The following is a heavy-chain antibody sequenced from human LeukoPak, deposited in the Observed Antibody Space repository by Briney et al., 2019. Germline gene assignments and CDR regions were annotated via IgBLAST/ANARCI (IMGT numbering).Heavy chain of an antibody. CDR1: GFTFSSYA. CDR2: ISYDGSNK. Sequence: PGGSLRLSCAASGFTFSSYAMHWVRQAPGKGLEWVAVISYDGSNKYYADSVKGRFTISRDNSKNTPYLQMNSLRAEDTAAYYCASGNSSTSVDYWGQGTLVTVSS. J-gene: IGHJ4*02. D-gene: IGHD2-2*01. CDR3: ASGNSSTSVDY. V-gene: IGHV3-30-3*01.